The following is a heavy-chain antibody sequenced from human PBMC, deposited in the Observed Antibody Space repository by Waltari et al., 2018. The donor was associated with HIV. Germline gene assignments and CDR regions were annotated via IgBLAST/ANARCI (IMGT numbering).Heavy chain of an antibody. CDR3: ARGEIYGDYEGTLDY. J-gene: IGHJ4*02. CDR2: IYSGGST. V-gene: IGHV3-53*01. CDR1: GFTVSSNS. D-gene: IGHD4-17*01. Sequence: EVQLVESGGGLIQPGGSLRLSCAASGFTVSSNSMSWVRQAPGKGLEWVSVIYSGGSTYYADSVKGRFTISRDNSKNTLYLQMNSLRAEDTAVYYCARGEIYGDYEGTLDYWGQGTLVTVSS.